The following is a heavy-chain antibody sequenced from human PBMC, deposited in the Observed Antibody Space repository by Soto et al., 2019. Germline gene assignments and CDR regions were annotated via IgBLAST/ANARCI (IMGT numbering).Heavy chain of an antibody. D-gene: IGHD3-22*01. CDR2: INAGNGNT. V-gene: IGHV1-3*05. CDR3: ARGSGPMIEWH. J-gene: IGHJ4*02. CDR1: GYTFTSYA. Sequence: QVQLVQSGAEEKKPGASVKVSCKASGYTFTSYAMHWVRQAPEKRLEWMGWINAGNGNTKYSQKFQGRVTITRDTSASTAYMELSSLRSEDTAVYYCARGSGPMIEWHWGQGTLVTVSS.